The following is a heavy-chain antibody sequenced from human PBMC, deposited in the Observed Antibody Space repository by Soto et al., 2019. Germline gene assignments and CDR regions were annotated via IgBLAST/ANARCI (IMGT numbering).Heavy chain of an antibody. CDR2: TYYKSKWFY. J-gene: IGHJ4*02. CDR1: GDTLSSDSTA. Sequence: QTLSLTCDISGDTLSSDSTAWNWIRQSPSRGLEWLGRTYYKSKWFYNYAVSVRSRIAIKSDTSKKQLSLQLNSVTPEDTAVYFCARGDQWLLDWGQGTLVTVSS. CDR3: ARGDQWLLD. D-gene: IGHD6-19*01. V-gene: IGHV6-1*01.